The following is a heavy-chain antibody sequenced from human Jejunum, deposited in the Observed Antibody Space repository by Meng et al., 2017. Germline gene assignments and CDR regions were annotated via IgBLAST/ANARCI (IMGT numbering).Heavy chain of an antibody. D-gene: IGHD2/OR15-2a*01. Sequence: ASAKVSCKASGNIFTGYYLHWVRQAPGQGLAWMGWINPDTGGTSYARKFQGRVTMTRDTSISTAYMELSSLTSDDTAVYYCARSKEYSSAVNYFDPWGQGTLVTVSS. V-gene: IGHV1-2*02. CDR3: ARSKEYSSAVNYFDP. J-gene: IGHJ5*02. CDR1: GNIFTGYY. CDR2: INPDTGGT.